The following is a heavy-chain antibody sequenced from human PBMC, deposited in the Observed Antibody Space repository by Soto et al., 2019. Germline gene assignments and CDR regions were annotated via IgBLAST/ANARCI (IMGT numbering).Heavy chain of an antibody. J-gene: IGHJ4*02. CDR1: GFTFSNGW. CDR2: IKSKIDGGAI. Sequence: EVHLVESGGDLVKPGGSLRLSCAASGFTFSNGWMNWVRQAPGKGLEWVGRIKSKIDGGAIDYAAPVKGRFTISRDDSKDTLYLQMNSLKTEDTAIYYCSLYHDYWGQGTRVTVSS. V-gene: IGHV3-15*07. CDR3: SLYHDY. D-gene: IGHD2-2*02.